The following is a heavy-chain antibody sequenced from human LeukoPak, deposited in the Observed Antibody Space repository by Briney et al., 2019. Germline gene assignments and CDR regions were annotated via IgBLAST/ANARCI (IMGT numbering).Heavy chain of an antibody. D-gene: IGHD2-15*01. CDR1: GYSFPTYW. J-gene: IGHJ4*02. CDR2: IYPGDSDT. Sequence: NSGESLKISCKGSGYSFPTYWIAWVRQMPGKGLEWMGIIYPGDSDTRYSPSFQGQVTISADKSINTAYLQWSSLKASDTAMYYCARKALQDYYFDYWGQGTLVTVSS. V-gene: IGHV5-51*01. CDR3: ARKALQDYYFDY.